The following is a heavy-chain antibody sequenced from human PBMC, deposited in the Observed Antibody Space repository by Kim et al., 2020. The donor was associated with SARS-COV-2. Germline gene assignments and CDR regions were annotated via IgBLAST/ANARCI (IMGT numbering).Heavy chain of an antibody. CDR3: ARPTLLWFGELYFDI. Sequence: ASVKVSCKASGYTFTSYAMHWVRHAPGQRLEWMGWINAGNGNTKYSQKFQGRVTITRDTSASTAYMELSSLRSEDTAVYYCARPTLLWFGELYFDIWGQGTMVTVSS. V-gene: IGHV1-3*01. CDR2: INAGNGNT. D-gene: IGHD3-10*01. J-gene: IGHJ3*02. CDR1: GYTFTSYA.